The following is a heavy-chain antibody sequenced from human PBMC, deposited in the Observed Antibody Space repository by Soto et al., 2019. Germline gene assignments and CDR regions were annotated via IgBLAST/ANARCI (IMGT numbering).Heavy chain of an antibody. D-gene: IGHD6-25*01. CDR3: ATELQRPPRPAPVPRARKPDAFDT. Sequence: AAVKVSCKASGCRFAGYGISWGRQAPGQGLEWMGWISAYNGNTNYAQKLQGRVTMTTDTSTSTAYMELRSLRSDDTAVYYCATELQRPPRPAPVPRARKPDAFDTW. V-gene: IGHV1-18*04. CDR1: GCRFAGYG. J-gene: IGHJ3*02. CDR2: ISAYNGNT.